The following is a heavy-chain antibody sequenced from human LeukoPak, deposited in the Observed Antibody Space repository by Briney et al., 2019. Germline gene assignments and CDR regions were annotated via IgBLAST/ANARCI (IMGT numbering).Heavy chain of an antibody. D-gene: IGHD2-2*01. CDR2: TSSDLNVK. Sequence: GGSLRLSCAASGFTFRNYVIHWVRQAPGKGLEWVAVTSSDLNVKLYADSVKGRFTISRDNAKNTLYLQMNSLRAEDTAVYYCARRVVVPAAPYYFDYWGQGTLVTVSS. CDR1: GFTFRNYV. CDR3: ARRVVVPAAPYYFDY. V-gene: IGHV3-30-3*01. J-gene: IGHJ4*02.